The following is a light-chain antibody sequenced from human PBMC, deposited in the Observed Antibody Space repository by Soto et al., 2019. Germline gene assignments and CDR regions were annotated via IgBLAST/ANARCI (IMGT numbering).Light chain of an antibody. CDR3: ASWDDRMYVVL. J-gene: IGLJ2*01. V-gene: IGLV1-44*01. CDR2: NSN. CDR1: RSNIGSNV. Sequence: QTVVTQPPSASGTPGQRVTISCSGGRSNIGSNVVYWFQQLPGTAPKLLMFNSNQRPSGVPDRFSGSKSGTSASLTISGLQSDDGADYYCASWDDRMYVVLFGGGTKVTVL.